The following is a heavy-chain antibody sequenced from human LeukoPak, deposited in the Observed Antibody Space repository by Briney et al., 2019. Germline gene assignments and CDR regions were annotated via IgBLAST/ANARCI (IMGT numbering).Heavy chain of an antibody. J-gene: IGHJ5*02. CDR3: ARVAVAASSWSDP. V-gene: IGHV1-18*01. Sequence: ASVKVSCKASGYTFTSYGISWVRQAPGQGLEWMGWISVYNGNTNYAQKFQGRVTMTTDTSTSTAYMELRSLRSDDTAVYYCARVAVAASSWSDPWGQGTLVTVSS. D-gene: IGHD2-15*01. CDR1: GYTFTSYG. CDR2: ISVYNGNT.